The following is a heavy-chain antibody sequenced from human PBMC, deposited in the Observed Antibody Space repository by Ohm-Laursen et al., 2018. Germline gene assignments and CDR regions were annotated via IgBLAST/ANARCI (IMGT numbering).Heavy chain of an antibody. Sequence: GSLRLSCSASGFTFSSYEMNWVRQAPGRGLEWVSTIRASGSSTYYADSVKGRFTISRDNSKNTLYLQMNSLRAEDTAVYYCAKGASQSTIFAAGMDVWGQGTTVTVSS. D-gene: IGHD3-3*01. CDR3: AKGASQSTIFAAGMDV. CDR2: IRASGSST. V-gene: IGHV3-23*01. J-gene: IGHJ6*02. CDR1: GFTFSSYE.